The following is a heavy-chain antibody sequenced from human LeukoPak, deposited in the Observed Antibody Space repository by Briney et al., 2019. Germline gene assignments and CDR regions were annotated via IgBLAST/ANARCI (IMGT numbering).Heavy chain of an antibody. CDR1: GGTFISYT. D-gene: IGHD3-16*01. J-gene: IGHJ4*02. V-gene: IGHV1-69*04. Sequence: ASVKVSCKASGGTFISYTISWVRQAPGKGLEWMGSIISILGIANYAQQFQGRVTITADKSTSTAYMELSSLRSEDTAVYYCAREGGERLAAGLWGQGTLVAVSS. CDR3: AREGGERLAAGL. CDR2: IISILGIA.